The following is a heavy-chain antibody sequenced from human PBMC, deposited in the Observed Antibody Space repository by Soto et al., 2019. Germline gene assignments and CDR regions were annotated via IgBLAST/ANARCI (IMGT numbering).Heavy chain of an antibody. J-gene: IGHJ6*03. CDR1: GGTFTSYT. Sequence: ASVKVSCKASGGTFTSYTINWVRQAPAQRLEWMGIINPSGGSTSYAQKFQGRATMTRDTSASTAYMELSSLRSEDTAVYYCASGRDFDWLPINARPYYYYYMDVWGKGTTVTVSS. V-gene: IGHV1-46*01. CDR3: ASGRDFDWLPINARPYYYYYMDV. D-gene: IGHD3-9*01. CDR2: INPSGGST.